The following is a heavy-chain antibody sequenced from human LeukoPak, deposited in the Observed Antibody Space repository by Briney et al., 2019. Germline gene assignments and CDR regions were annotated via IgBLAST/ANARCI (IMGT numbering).Heavy chain of an antibody. V-gene: IGHV3-23*01. CDR3: ARGKRVWGSYRWTNNWFDP. D-gene: IGHD3-16*02. CDR1: GFTFSSYA. J-gene: IGHJ5*02. CDR2: ISGSGGST. Sequence: GGSLRLSCAASGFTFSSYAMSWVRQAPGKGLEWVSAISGSGGSTYYADSVKGRFTISRDNSKNTLYLQMNSLRAEDTAVYYCARGKRVWGSYRWTNNWFDPWGQGTLVTVSS.